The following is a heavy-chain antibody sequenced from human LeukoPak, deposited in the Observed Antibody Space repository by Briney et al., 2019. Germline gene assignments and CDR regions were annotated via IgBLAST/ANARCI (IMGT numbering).Heavy chain of an antibody. D-gene: IGHD1-26*01. CDR2: IKQDGSEE. V-gene: IGHV3-7*01. J-gene: IGHJ4*02. Sequence: GGSLRLSCAASGFTFSSYWMSWVRHAPGKGMEWVANIKQDGSEENCVDSVKGRFTISRDNAKKSLYLQMNSLRAEDTAVYYCARGSSAGASLRHDYWGQGTLVTVSS. CDR1: GFTFSSYW. CDR3: ARGSSAGASLRHDY.